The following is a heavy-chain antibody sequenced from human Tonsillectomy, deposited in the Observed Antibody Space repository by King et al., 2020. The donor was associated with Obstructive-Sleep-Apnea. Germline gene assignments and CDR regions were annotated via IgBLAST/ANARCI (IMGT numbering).Heavy chain of an antibody. V-gene: IGHV3-30*04. J-gene: IGHJ4*02. Sequence: VQLVESGGGVVQPGRSLRLSCAASGFTFSSSAMHWVRQAPGKGLEWVAIISYDGSHKYYADSVKGRFIISRDNSKNTLYLQMSRLRAEDTAVYYCARXLXXIVXXTAXXXXXXQGTLVTVSS. D-gene: IGHD2-21*02. CDR1: GFTFSSSA. CDR3: ARXLXXIVXXTAXXXX. CDR2: ISYDGSHK.